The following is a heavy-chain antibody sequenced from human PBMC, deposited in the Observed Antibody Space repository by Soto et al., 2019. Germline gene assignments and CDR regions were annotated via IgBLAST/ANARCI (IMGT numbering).Heavy chain of an antibody. Sequence: QVQLVESGGGVVQPGRSLRLSCAASGFTFSSYGMHWVRQAPGKGLEWVAVIWYDGSNKYYADSVKGRFTISRDNSKNTLYLQMSSLRAEDTAVYYWARDEQWLDRWGQGTLVTVSS. D-gene: IGHD6-19*01. CDR2: IWYDGSNK. CDR3: ARDEQWLDR. CDR1: GFTFSSYG. J-gene: IGHJ5*02. V-gene: IGHV3-33*01.